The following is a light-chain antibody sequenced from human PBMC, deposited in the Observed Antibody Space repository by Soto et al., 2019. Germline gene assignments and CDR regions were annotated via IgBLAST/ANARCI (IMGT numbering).Light chain of an antibody. CDR1: QDISNF. CDR2: ATS. CDR3: QQTKSFPLT. Sequence: DIQMTQSPSSLSASVGDRVTITCRASQDISNFLAWYQQIPGKAPKLLISATSTLQSGVPSRFRASGSGTDFTLTVGGLQPEDAATYYCQQTKSFPLTFGGGTKVEIK. J-gene: IGKJ4*01. V-gene: IGKV1-12*01.